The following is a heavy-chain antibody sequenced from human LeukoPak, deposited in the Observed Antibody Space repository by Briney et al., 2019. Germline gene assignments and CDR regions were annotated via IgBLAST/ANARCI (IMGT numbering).Heavy chain of an antibody. J-gene: IGHJ4*02. Sequence: PGGSLRLSCAASGFTFSSYSMNWVRQAPGKGLEWVSYISSSSSTIYYADSVKGRFTISRDNAKNSLYLQMNSLRAEDTAVYYCARDRCSSTSCVGAYWGQGTLVTVSS. CDR1: GFTFSSYS. CDR2: ISSSSSTI. D-gene: IGHD2-2*01. V-gene: IGHV3-48*01. CDR3: ARDRCSSTSCVGAY.